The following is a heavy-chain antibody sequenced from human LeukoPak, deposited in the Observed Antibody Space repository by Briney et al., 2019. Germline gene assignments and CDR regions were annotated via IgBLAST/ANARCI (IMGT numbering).Heavy chain of an antibody. V-gene: IGHV1-2*02. CDR2: VSPNSGGT. CDR1: GYTFTGHS. CDR3: ARDPGVTNWFAP. J-gene: IGHJ5*02. D-gene: IGHD2-21*02. Sequence: ASVKVSCKASGYTFTGHSIHWVRQDPGQGLEWMGWVSPNSGGTKYAQKFQGRVTMTTDTSISTAYMALTSLRSDDTAVYYCARDPGVTNWFAPWGQGTLVTVSS.